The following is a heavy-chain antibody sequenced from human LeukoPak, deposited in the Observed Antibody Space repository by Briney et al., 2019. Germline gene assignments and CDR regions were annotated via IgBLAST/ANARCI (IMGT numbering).Heavy chain of an antibody. V-gene: IGHV3-9*01. Sequence: GRSLRLSCAASGFTFDDYAMHWVRQAPGKGLEWVSRISWNGDAIVYADSVKGRFTISRDNAKNSLYLQMNSLRAEDTALYYCTKGSGPVRFRGYVFDHWGLGTLVTVSS. CDR2: ISWNGDAI. CDR1: GFTFDDYA. J-gene: IGHJ4*02. D-gene: IGHD5-12*01. CDR3: TKGSGPVRFRGYVFDH.